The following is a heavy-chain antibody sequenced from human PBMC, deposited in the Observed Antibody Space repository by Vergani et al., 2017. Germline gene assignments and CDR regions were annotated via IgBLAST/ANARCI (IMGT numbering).Heavy chain of an antibody. CDR1: GFTFDDYA. CDR2: ISWNSGSI. Sequence: EVQLVESGGGLVQPGRSLRLSCAASGFTFDDYAMHWVRQAPGKGLEWVSGISWNSGSIGYADSVKGRFTISRDNAKNSLYLQMNSLRAEDTAVYYCARGQYYDFWSGIFDYWGQGTLVTVSS. V-gene: IGHV3-9*01. J-gene: IGHJ4*02. CDR3: ARGQYYDFWSGIFDY. D-gene: IGHD3-3*01.